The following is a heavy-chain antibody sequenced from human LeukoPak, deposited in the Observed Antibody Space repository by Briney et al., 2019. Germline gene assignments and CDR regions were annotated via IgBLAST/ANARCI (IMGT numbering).Heavy chain of an antibody. Sequence: GGSLRLSCAASGFTFSSYSMNWVRQAPGKGLEWVSSISSSSSYIYYADSVKGRFTISRDNAKNSLYLQMNSLRAEDTAVYYCARDVLVATIRGDDAFDIWGQGTMVTVSS. V-gene: IGHV3-21*01. CDR1: GFTFSSYS. CDR2: ISSSSSYI. CDR3: ARDVLVATIRGDDAFDI. J-gene: IGHJ3*02. D-gene: IGHD5-12*01.